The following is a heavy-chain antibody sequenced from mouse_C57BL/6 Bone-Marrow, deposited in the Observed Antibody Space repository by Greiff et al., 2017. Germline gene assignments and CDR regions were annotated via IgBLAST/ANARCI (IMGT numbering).Heavy chain of an antibody. CDR2: INPSSGYT. CDR1: GYTFTSYT. J-gene: IGHJ2*01. Sequence: LKESGAELARPGASVKMSCKASGYTFTSYTMHWVKQRPGQGLEWIGYINPSSGYTKYNQKFKDKATLTADKSSSTAYMQLSSLTSEDSAVYYCWGNFLYYFDYWGQGTTLTVSS. D-gene: IGHD2-1*01. CDR3: WGNFLYYFDY. V-gene: IGHV1-4*01.